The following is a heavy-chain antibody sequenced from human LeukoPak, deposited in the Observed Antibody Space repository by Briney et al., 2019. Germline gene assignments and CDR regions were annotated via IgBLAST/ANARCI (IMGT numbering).Heavy chain of an antibody. CDR2: INHSGST. V-gene: IGHV4-34*01. CDR3: ARATISRWPGFYFDY. CDR1: GGSFSGYY. J-gene: IGHJ4*02. D-gene: IGHD2-15*01. Sequence: SETLSFTCAVYGGSFSGYYWSWIRQPPGKGLEWIGEINHSGSTNYNPSLKSRVTISVDTSKNQFSLKLSSVTAADTAVYYCARATISRWPGFYFDYWGQGTLVTVSS.